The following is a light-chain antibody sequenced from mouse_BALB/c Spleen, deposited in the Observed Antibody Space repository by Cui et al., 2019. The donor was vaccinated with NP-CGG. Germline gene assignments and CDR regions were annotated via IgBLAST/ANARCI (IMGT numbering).Light chain of an antibody. CDR2: GTS. Sequence: QVFVTQESGLATSPGGTVILNCCLSNGAVTTSNYANWFQEKPDHLFTGLICGTSNLAPGVPVRFSGSLIVDKAALTITRAQTEEDAMYFCALWYSTHGLFGGGTKLTVL. CDR1: NGAVTTSNY. V-gene: IGLV2*02. J-gene: IGLJ1*01. CDR3: ALWYSTHGL.